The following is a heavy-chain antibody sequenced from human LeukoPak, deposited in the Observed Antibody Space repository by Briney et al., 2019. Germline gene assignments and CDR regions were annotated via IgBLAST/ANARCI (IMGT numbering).Heavy chain of an antibody. D-gene: IGHD5-12*01. CDR2: MNPNSGNT. J-gene: IGHJ4*02. CDR1: RYTFTSYD. V-gene: IGHV1-8*01. Sequence: ASVKVSCKASRYTFTSYDINWVRQAPGQGLEWMGWMNPNSGNTGYAQKFQGRVTMTRNTSISTAYMELSSLRSEDTAVYYCARVGDGYNYGDYFDYWDQGTLVTVSS. CDR3: ARVGDGYNYGDYFDY.